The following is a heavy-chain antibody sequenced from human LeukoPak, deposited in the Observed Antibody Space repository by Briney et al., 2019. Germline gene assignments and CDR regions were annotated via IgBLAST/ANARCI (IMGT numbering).Heavy chain of an antibody. V-gene: IGHV7-4-1*02. J-gene: IGHJ4*02. CDR2: INTNTGNP. D-gene: IGHD3-22*01. CDR3: ARELVVVRFDY. Sequence: GASVKVSCKASGGTFTSYAINWVRQAPGQGLEWMGWINTNTGNPTYAQGFTGRFVFSLDTSVSTAYLQISSLKAEDTAVYYCARELVVVRFDYWGQGTLVTVSS. CDR1: GGTFTSYA.